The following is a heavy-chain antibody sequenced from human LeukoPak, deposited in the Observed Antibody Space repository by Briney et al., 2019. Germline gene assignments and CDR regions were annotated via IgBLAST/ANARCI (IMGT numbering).Heavy chain of an antibody. CDR3: ASSFYYDSRDY. V-gene: IGHV4-34*01. Sequence: SETLSLTCVVYGGSFSGYFWSWIRQPPGKGLEWIGEITPSGSTNYNPSLKSRVSISIDTSKKKLSLRLTSVTAADSAVHYCASSFYYDSRDYWGQGTLVTASS. J-gene: IGHJ4*02. D-gene: IGHD3-22*01. CDR1: GGSFSGYF. CDR2: ITPSGST.